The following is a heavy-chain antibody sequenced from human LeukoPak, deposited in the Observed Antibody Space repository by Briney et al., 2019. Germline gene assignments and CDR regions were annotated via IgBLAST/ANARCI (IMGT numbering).Heavy chain of an antibody. CDR1: GDSISSDDYY. J-gene: IGHJ4*02. CDR2: IYYSGST. D-gene: IGHD4-17*01. CDR3: ASPVTTSGEIDY. V-gene: IGHV4-30-4*08. Sequence: SETLSLTCTVSGDSISSDDYYWSWIRQPPGKGLKWIGYIYYSGSTYCNPSLKSRVTISLDKSKNQFSLKLSSVTAADTAVYYCASPVTTSGEIDYWGQGTLVTVSS.